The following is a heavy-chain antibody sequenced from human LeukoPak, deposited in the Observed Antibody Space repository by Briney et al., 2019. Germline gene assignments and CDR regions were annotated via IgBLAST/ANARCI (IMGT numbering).Heavy chain of an antibody. Sequence: PSETLSLTCTVSGGSISSYFWSWIRQPPGKGLQWIGYIYYSGSTIYNPSLKSRVTISVDTSKNQFSLKLSSVTAADTAVYYCARLYGYADYFDYWGQGTLVTVSS. J-gene: IGHJ4*02. CDR1: GGSISSYF. CDR2: IYYSGST. CDR3: ARLYGYADYFDY. D-gene: IGHD5-12*01. V-gene: IGHV4-59*01.